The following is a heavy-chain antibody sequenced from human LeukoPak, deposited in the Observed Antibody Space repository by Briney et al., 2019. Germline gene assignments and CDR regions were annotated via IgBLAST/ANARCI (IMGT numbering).Heavy chain of an antibody. CDR3: ATSDYGRNKVFDY. J-gene: IGHJ4*02. CDR2: ISGSGGST. D-gene: IGHD4-23*01. V-gene: IGHV3-23*01. Sequence: GGSLRLSCAASGFTLSSYAMSWVRQAPGKGLEWVSAISGSGGSTYYADSVKGRFTISRDNSKNTLYLQMNSLRAEDTAVYYCATSDYGRNKVFDYWGQGTLVTVSS. CDR1: GFTLSSYA.